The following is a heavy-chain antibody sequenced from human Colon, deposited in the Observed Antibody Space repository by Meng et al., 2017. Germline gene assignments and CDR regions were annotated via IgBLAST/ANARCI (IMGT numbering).Heavy chain of an antibody. Sequence: VHHQSGAAVLLKPSEPRAPPVGVYGGSLSGSYGYWIRQSPGKGLEWIGEINYTGSTSYNPSLRSRVTISLDTSKNQFSLKLTSVTAADTAFYYCVRPGGEGYNYYLTWYFDLWGRGTLVTVSS. D-gene: IGHD5-24*01. J-gene: IGHJ2*01. CDR2: INYTGST. V-gene: IGHV4-34*01. CDR3: VRPGGEGYNYYLTWYFDL. CDR1: GGSLSGSY.